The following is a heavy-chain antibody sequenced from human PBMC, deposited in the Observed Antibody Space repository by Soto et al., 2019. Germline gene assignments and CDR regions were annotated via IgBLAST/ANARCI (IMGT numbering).Heavy chain of an antibody. J-gene: IGHJ1*01. Sequence: GGSLRLSCAASGFTFSSYGMHWVRQAPGKGLEWVAVISYDGSNKYYADSVKGRFTISRDNSKNTLYLQMNSVRAEDTAVYYCAKSPYSSSWYYFQHWGRAPWSPS. D-gene: IGHD6-13*01. V-gene: IGHV3-30*18. CDR2: ISYDGSNK. CDR3: AKSPYSSSWYYFQH. CDR1: GFTFSSYG.